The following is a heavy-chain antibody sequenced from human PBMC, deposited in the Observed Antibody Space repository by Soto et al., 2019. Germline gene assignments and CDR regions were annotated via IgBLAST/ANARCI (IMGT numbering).Heavy chain of an antibody. J-gene: IGHJ4*02. Sequence: GGSLRLSCAASGFTFSSYAMSWVRQAPGKGLEWVSAISGSGGSTYYADSVKGRFTITRDNSKNTLYLQMNSLRAEDTAVYYCAKDLLGGGSYGGGDYWGQGTLVTVSS. D-gene: IGHD1-26*01. V-gene: IGHV3-23*01. CDR1: GFTFSSYA. CDR2: ISGSGGST. CDR3: AKDLLGGGSYGGGDY.